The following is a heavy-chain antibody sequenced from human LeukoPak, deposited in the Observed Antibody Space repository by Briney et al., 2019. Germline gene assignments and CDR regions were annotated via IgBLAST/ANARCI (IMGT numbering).Heavy chain of an antibody. D-gene: IGHD2/OR15-2a*01. V-gene: IGHV4-4*02. CDR1: GGSISSSNW. Sequence: PSETLSLTCTVSGGSISSSNWWSWVRQPPGKGLEWIGRIFHSGTTDYKTSLKGRVTISVDKSKNQFSLTLTSVTAADTAVYYCARLTPTTLSLYYYYMDVWGKGTTVTVSS. CDR2: IFHSGTT. CDR3: ARLTPTTLSLYYYYMDV. J-gene: IGHJ6*03.